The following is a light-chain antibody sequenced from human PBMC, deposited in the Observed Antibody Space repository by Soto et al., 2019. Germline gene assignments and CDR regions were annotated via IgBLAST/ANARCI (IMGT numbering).Light chain of an antibody. CDR3: SSYTSSSTSVL. J-gene: IGLJ2*01. V-gene: IGLV2-14*01. CDR2: EVS. Sequence: QSVLTQPASVSGSPGQSITISCTGTSSDVGGFNYVSWYQHHPGKAPKFMIYEVSIRPSGVSNRFSGSKSGNTASLTISGLLAEDEADYYCSSYTSSSTSVLFGGGTKVTVL. CDR1: SSDVGGFNY.